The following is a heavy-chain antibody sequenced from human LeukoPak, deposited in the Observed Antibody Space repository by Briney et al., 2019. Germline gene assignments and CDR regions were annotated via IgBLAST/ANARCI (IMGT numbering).Heavy chain of an antibody. CDR2: ISSSGSTI. J-gene: IGHJ3*02. D-gene: IGHD4-23*01. CDR1: GFTFSSYE. CDR3: ARDWGYGGFDI. Sequence: GGSLRLSCAASGFTFSSYEMNWVRQAPGKELEWVSYISSSGSTIYYADSVKGRFTISRDNAKNSLYLQMNSLRAEDTAVYYCARDWGYGGFDIWGQGTMVTVSS. V-gene: IGHV3-48*03.